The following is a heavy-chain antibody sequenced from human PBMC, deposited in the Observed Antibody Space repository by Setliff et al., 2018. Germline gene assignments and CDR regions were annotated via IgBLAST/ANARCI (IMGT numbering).Heavy chain of an antibody. D-gene: IGHD2-8*01. Sequence: SETLSLTCTVSGGSISSSSYYWSWIRQPPGKGLEWIGDINYLGNTNYNPSLKTRVTISVDTSKNQFSLNLVSLTAADTAVYYCARGRYCTTLSCPYYFDYWGQGTLVTVSS. V-gene: IGHV4-39*07. CDR3: ARGRYCTTLSCPYYFDY. CDR1: GGSISSSSYY. CDR2: INYLGNT. J-gene: IGHJ4*02.